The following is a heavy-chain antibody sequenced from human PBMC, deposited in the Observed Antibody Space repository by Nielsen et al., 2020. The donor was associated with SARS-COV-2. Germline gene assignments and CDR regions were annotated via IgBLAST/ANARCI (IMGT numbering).Heavy chain of an antibody. D-gene: IGHD6-13*01. CDR1: GFTFDDYG. V-gene: IGHV3-20*04. Sequence: GESLKISCAASGFTFDDYGMSWVRQAPGKGLEWVSGINWNGGSTGYADSVKGRFTISRDNAKNSLYLQMNSLRAEDTALYYCAKDMYSSSWNLFDYWGQGTLVTVSS. CDR3: AKDMYSSSWNLFDY. J-gene: IGHJ4*02. CDR2: INWNGGST.